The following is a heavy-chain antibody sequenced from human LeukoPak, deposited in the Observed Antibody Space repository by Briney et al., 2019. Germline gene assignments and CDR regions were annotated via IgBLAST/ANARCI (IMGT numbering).Heavy chain of an antibody. J-gene: IGHJ4*02. V-gene: IGHV4-39*07. Sequence: PSETLSLTCTVSGGSISNRNYYWGWIRQPPGKGLEWIGSISYSGTTYYNPSLKSRVTISVDTSKNQFSLKLSSVTAADTAVYYCAREATDSSSWPIDYWGQGTLVTVSS. D-gene: IGHD6-13*01. CDR2: ISYSGTT. CDR1: GGSISNRNYY. CDR3: AREATDSSSWPIDY.